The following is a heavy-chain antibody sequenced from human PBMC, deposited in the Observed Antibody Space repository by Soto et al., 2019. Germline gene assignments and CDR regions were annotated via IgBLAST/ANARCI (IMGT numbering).Heavy chain of an antibody. CDR1: GFTFSSYG. CDR2: IWYDGSNK. Sequence: GGSLRLSCAASGFTFSSYGMHWVRQAPGKGLEWVAVIWYDGSNKYYADSVKGRFTISRDNSKNTLYLQMNSLRAEDTAVYYCAREGRPEYHDFWSGPLDYWGQGPLVTVSS. D-gene: IGHD3-3*01. CDR3: AREGRPEYHDFWSGPLDY. V-gene: IGHV3-33*01. J-gene: IGHJ4*02.